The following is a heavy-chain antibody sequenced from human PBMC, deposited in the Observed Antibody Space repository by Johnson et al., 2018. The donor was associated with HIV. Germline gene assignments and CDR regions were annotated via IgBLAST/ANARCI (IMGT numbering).Heavy chain of an antibody. D-gene: IGHD3-16*01. V-gene: IGHV3-74*02. CDR2: FNTDGSTT. J-gene: IGHJ3*01. CDR3: AKGRRGLLFPPDAFDF. Sequence: VQLVESGGGLVQPGGSLRLSCAASGFPFSSYWMHWVRQAPGKGLVWVSHFNTDGSTTSYAESVKGRFTISRDNAKNTLFLQMHSLRAEDTALYYCAKGRRGLLFPPDAFDFLAPGNLVPFSS. CDR1: GFPFSSYW.